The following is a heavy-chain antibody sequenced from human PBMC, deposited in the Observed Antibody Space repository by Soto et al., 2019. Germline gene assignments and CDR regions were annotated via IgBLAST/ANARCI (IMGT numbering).Heavy chain of an antibody. CDR3: AKDIFGYYDYVWGELSPSYGMDV. D-gene: IGHD3-16*02. V-gene: IGHV3-30*18. CDR2: ISYDGSNK. CDR1: GFTFSSYG. J-gene: IGHJ6*02. Sequence: TGGSLRLSCAASGFTFSSYGMHWVRQAPGKGLEWVAVISYDGSNKYYADSVKGRFTISRDNSKNTLYLQMNSLRAEDTAVYYCAKDIFGYYDYVWGELSPSYGMDVWGQGTTVTVSS.